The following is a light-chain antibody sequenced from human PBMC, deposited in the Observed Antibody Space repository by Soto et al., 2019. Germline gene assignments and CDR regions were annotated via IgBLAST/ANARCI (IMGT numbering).Light chain of an antibody. CDR1: TSDIGAYNF. V-gene: IGLV2-14*01. Sequence: QSALTQPASVSGSPGQSITISCTGTTSDIGAYNFVSWYQHHPDKAPKLIIYGVTNRPSGVSDRFSGSKSGNTASLTISGLQAEDEADYYCSSFTSRFTFVFGTGTKLTVL. J-gene: IGLJ1*01. CDR2: GVT. CDR3: SSFTSRFTFV.